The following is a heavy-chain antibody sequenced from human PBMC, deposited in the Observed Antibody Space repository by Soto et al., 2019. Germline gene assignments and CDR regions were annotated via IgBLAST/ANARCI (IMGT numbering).Heavy chain of an antibody. CDR3: SRGPSSLTRFDY. V-gene: IGHV3-30-3*01. CDR1: GFTFSSYA. Sequence: GGSLRLSCAASGFTFSSYAMHWVRQAPGKGLEWVAVISYDVSNKYYADSVKGRFTISRDNSKNTLYLQMNSLRADDTAVYYCSRGPSSLTRFDYWGQGTLVTVSP. CDR2: ISYDVSNK. D-gene: IGHD2-2*01. J-gene: IGHJ4*02.